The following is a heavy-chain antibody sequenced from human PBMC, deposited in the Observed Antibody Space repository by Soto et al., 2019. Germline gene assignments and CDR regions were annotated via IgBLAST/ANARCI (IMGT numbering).Heavy chain of an antibody. CDR3: ARESSSWYQRATGYFDY. CDR2: INHSGST. CDR1: GGSFSGYY. V-gene: IGHV4-34*01. J-gene: IGHJ4*02. Sequence: LSLTCAVYGGSFSGYYWSWIRQPPGKGLEWIGEINHSGSTNYNPSLKSRVTISVDTSKNQFSLKLSSVTAADTAVYYCARESSSWYQRATGYFDYWGQGTLVTVSS. D-gene: IGHD6-13*01.